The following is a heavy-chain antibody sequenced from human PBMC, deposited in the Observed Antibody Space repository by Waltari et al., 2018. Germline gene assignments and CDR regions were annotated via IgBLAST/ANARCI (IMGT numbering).Heavy chain of an antibody. CDR1: GGTFSSYA. D-gene: IGHD6-25*01. CDR2: IIPIFGTA. V-gene: IGHV1-69*05. Sequence: QVQLVQSGAEVKKHGSSVKVSCKAHGGTFSSYAISWVRQAPGQGLEWMGGIIPIFGTANYAQKFQGRVTITTDESTSTAYMELSSLRSEDTAVYYCARDLGSSHAFDIWGQGTMVTVSS. J-gene: IGHJ3*02. CDR3: ARDLGSSHAFDI.